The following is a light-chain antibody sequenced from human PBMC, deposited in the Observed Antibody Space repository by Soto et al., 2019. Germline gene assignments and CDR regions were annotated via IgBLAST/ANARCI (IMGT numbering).Light chain of an antibody. Sequence: EIVMTQSPATLSVSPGERATLSCRASQSVSSNLAWYQQKPGQAPRLLIYGASIRATGIPARFSGSGSWTEFTLTISSLQSEDFAVYYCQQYGSSLWTFGQGTKVDI. CDR2: GAS. CDR3: QQYGSSLWT. V-gene: IGKV3-15*01. CDR1: QSVSSN. J-gene: IGKJ1*01.